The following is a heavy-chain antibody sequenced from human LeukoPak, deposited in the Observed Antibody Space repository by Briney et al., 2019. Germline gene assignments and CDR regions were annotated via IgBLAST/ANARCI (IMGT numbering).Heavy chain of an antibody. CDR3: ASPIVGATLRGYAFDI. V-gene: IGHV4-59*01. CDR1: GGSISSYY. J-gene: IGHJ3*02. Sequence: PSETLSLTCTVSGGSISSYYWSWIRQPPGKGLEWIGYIYYSGSTNYNPSLKSRVTISVDTSKNQFSLKLSSVTAADTAVYYCASPIVGATLRGYAFDIWGQGTMVTVSS. CDR2: IYYSGST. D-gene: IGHD1-26*01.